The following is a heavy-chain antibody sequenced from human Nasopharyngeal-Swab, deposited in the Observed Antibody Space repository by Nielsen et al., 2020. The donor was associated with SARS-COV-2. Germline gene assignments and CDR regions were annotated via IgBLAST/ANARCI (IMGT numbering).Heavy chain of an antibody. Sequence: WIRQPPGKGLEWVSYISSSGSTIYYADSVKGRFTISRDNAKNSLYLQMNSLRAEDTAVYYCARDGIAFYDILPSSGWFDPWGQGTLVTVSS. CDR2: ISSSGSTI. CDR3: ARDGIAFYDILPSSGWFDP. J-gene: IGHJ5*02. D-gene: IGHD3-9*01. V-gene: IGHV3-48*03.